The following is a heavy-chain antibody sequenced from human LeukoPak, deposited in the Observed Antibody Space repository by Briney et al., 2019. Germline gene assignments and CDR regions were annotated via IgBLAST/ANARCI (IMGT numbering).Heavy chain of an antibody. J-gene: IGHJ4*02. V-gene: IGHV3-23*01. Sequence: PGGSLRLSCAASGFTFSRFALSWVRQAPGKGLEWVSAISGTGGSTYYADSVKGRFTISRDNSKNTLYLQMNSLRAEDTAVYYCAKVPPRTYYYDSSGYYYAFDYWGQGTLVTVSS. D-gene: IGHD3-22*01. CDR3: AKVPPRTYYYDSSGYYYAFDY. CDR2: ISGTGGST. CDR1: GFTFSRFA.